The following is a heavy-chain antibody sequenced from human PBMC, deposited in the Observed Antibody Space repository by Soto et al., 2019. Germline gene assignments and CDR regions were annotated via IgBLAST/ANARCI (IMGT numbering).Heavy chain of an antibody. CDR2: INPNSGNT. V-gene: IGHV1-2*04. Sequence: GASVKVSCTASGYTFTSYVISWVRQAPGQGLEWLGWINPNSGNTNYAQKFLGWVTMTRDTSISTVYMELSRLRSDDTAVYYCARDSPLYHDSGDYYNNYQHGMDVWGQGTTVTVSS. CDR3: ARDSPLYHDSGDYYNNYQHGMDV. D-gene: IGHD3-22*01. J-gene: IGHJ6*02. CDR1: GYTFTSYV.